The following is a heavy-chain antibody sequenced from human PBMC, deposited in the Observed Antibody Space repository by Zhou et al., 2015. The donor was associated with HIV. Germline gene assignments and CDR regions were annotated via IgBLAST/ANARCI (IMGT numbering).Heavy chain of an antibody. D-gene: IGHD3-3*01. Sequence: QVQLVQSGAEVKKPGASVKVSCKASGYTFTGYHMHWVRQAPGQGFEWMGRINPNNGGTKYAQKFQGRVTMTRDTSISTVYMELSRLRSDDTAVYYCAREVYDFDYYYYYMDVWGKGTTVTVSS. CDR1: GYTFTGYH. CDR3: AREVYDFDYYYYYMDV. CDR2: INPNNGGT. V-gene: IGHV1-2*06. J-gene: IGHJ6*03.